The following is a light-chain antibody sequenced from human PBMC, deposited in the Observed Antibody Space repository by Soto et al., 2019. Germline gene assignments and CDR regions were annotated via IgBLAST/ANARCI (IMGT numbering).Light chain of an antibody. V-gene: IGKV1-39*01. J-gene: IGKJ1*01. CDR1: QSISGY. Sequence: EIQMTQSPSSLSASVGDSVTITCRASQSISGYLNWYQQKPGKAPKLLIYAASSLQSGVPSRFSGSGSGTDFTLTISSLQPEDVATYYCHQTSSTPTFGHGTKVEFK. CDR2: AAS. CDR3: HQTSSTPT.